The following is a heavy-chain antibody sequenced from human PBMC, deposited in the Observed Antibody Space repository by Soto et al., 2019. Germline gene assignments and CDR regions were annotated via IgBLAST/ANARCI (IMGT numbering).Heavy chain of an antibody. V-gene: IGHV4-34*01. J-gene: IGHJ6*02. Sequence: SETLSLTCAVYGGSFSGYYWSWIRQPPGKGLEWIGEINHSGSTNYNPSLKSRVTISVDTSKNQFSLKLSSVTAADTAVYYCARSNFVREWLRPPCIGPCGMDVWGQGTTVTVSS. CDR3: ARSNFVREWLRPPCIGPCGMDV. CDR1: GGSFSGYY. D-gene: IGHD5-12*01. CDR2: INHSGST.